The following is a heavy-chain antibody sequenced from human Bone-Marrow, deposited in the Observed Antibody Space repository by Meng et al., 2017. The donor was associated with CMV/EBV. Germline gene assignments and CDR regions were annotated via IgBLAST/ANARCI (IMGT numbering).Heavy chain of an antibody. CDR2: IYYSGST. CDR1: GYSISSGYY. D-gene: IGHD3-22*01. V-gene: IGHV4-61*01. J-gene: IGHJ5*02. Sequence: SETLSLTCTVSGYSISSGYYWGWIRQPPGKGLEWIGYIYYSGSTNYNPYLKSRVTISVDTSKNQFSLTLSSVTAADTAVYYCARDVHYYDSSGYLSWFDPWAQGTLDTVSS. CDR3: ARDVHYYDSSGYLSWFDP.